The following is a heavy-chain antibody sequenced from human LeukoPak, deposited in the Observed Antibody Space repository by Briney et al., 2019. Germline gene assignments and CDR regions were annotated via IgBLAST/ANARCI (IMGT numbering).Heavy chain of an antibody. CDR2: INPNPGAT. CDR3: ARVKSLDY. V-gene: IGHV1-2*02. CDR1: GYTFTGYY. Sequence: GASVNVSCQASGYTFTGYYIQWVRQAPGERREGMGCINPNPGATNYAQKFQGRVTMTSDTSINTAYMELSSLRSDETALYYCARVKSLDYWGEGTLVTVSS. J-gene: IGHJ4*02.